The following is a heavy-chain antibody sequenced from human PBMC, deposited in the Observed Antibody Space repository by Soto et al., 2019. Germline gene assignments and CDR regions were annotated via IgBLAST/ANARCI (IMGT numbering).Heavy chain of an antibody. V-gene: IGHV1-69*13. D-gene: IGHD3-22*01. J-gene: IGHJ6*02. CDR2: IIPIFGTA. CDR1: GGTFSSYA. CDR3: ARDRVVVITDLFSKRMWSYGMGV. Sequence: ASVKVSCKASGGTFSSYAISWVRQAPGQGLEWMGGIIPIFGTANYAQKFQGRVTITADESTSTAYMELSSLRSEDTAVYYCARDRVVVITDLFSKRMWSYGMGVWGQGTTVTVSS.